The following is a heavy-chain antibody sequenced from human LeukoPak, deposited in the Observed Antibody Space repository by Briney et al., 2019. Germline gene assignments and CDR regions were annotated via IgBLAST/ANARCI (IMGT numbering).Heavy chain of an antibody. CDR2: ISSSGSTI. V-gene: IGHV3-48*03. J-gene: IGHJ3*02. CDR1: GFTFSSYA. Sequence: GGSLRLSCAASGFTFSSYAMNWVRQAPGKGLEWVSYISSSGSTIYYADSVKGRFTISRDNAKNSLYLQMNSLRAEDTAVYYCARSHDSSGYYPGDAFDIWGQGTMVTVSS. D-gene: IGHD3-22*01. CDR3: ARSHDSSGYYPGDAFDI.